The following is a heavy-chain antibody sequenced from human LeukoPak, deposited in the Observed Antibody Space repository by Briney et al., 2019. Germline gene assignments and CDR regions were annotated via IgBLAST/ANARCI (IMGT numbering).Heavy chain of an antibody. V-gene: IGHV1-69*06. Sequence: RASVKVSCKASGYTFTGYYMHWVRQAPGQGLEWMGGIIPIFGTANYAQKFQGRVTITADKSTSTAYMELSSLRSEDTAVYYCARVQMGLYYCYYYMDVWGKGTTVTVSS. CDR3: ARVQMGLYYCYYYMDV. CDR2: IIPIFGTA. J-gene: IGHJ6*03. CDR1: GYTFTGYY. D-gene: IGHD1-1*01.